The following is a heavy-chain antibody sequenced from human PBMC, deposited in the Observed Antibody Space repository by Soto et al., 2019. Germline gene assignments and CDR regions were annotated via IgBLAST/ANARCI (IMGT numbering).Heavy chain of an antibody. CDR1: GDSISTVDYF. D-gene: IGHD2-15*01. V-gene: IGHV4-30-4*01. CDR3: ARGRYCLTGSCFPNWFDS. J-gene: IGHJ5*01. CDR2: IYKSATT. Sequence: SETLSLTCSVSGDSISTVDYFWAWIRQPPGQTLEYIGYIYKSATTYYNPSFESRVAISLDTSKSQFSLTVTSVTAGDTAVYFCARGRYCLTGSCFPNWFDSWGRGTLVPVPS.